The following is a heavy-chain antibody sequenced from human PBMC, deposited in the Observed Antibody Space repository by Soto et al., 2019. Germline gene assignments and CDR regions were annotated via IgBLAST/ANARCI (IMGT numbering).Heavy chain of an antibody. D-gene: IGHD3-22*01. V-gene: IGHV1-24*01. CDR3: ATVSYYDDAFDI. CDR2: FDPEDGET. J-gene: IGHJ3*02. Sequence: ASVKVSCKVSGYTLTELSMHWVRQAPGKGLEWMGGFDPEDGETIYAQKFQGRVTMTEDTSTDTAYMELSSLRSEDTAVYYCATVSYYDDAFDIWGQGTMVTVSS. CDR1: GYTLTELS.